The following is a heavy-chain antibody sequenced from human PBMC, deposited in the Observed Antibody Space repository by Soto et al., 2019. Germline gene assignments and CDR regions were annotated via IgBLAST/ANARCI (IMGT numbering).Heavy chain of an antibody. CDR1: GGSISSYY. CDR2: IYYSGST. CDR3: ARDLLAAAGYDYCYYYMDV. J-gene: IGHJ6*03. Sequence: SDTLSLTCTVSGGSISSYYWSWIRQPPGKGLEWIGYIYYSGSTNYNPSLKSRVTISVDTSKNQFSLKLSSVTAADTAVYYCARDLLAAAGYDYCYYYMDVWGKGTTVTVSS. V-gene: IGHV4-59*01. D-gene: IGHD6-13*01.